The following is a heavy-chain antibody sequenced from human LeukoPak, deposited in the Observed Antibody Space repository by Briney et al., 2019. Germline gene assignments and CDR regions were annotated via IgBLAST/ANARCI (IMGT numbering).Heavy chain of an antibody. J-gene: IGHJ4*02. Sequence: PGRSLRLSCAASGFTFSDYYMNWIRQAPGKGLEWISYIRSGNSYTHYADSVQGRFTISRDNAKNSLYLQMNSLRAEDTAVYYCARDEGERYFDYWGQGTLVTVSS. CDR2: IRSGNSYT. V-gene: IGHV3-11*06. CDR1: GFTFSDYY. D-gene: IGHD2-21*01. CDR3: ARDEGERYFDY.